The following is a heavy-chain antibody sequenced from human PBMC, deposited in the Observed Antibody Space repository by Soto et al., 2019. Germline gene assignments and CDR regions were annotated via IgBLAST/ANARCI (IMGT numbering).Heavy chain of an antibody. CDR1: GGSISGYY. CDR2: IYTSEST. D-gene: IGHD2-2*01. V-gene: IGHV4-4*07. Sequence: QVQLQESGPGLVKPSETLSLTCSVSGGSISGYYWSWIRQPAGKGLEWIGRIYTSESTNYNPSLKSRVTMSVDTSKNQFSLKLNSVTAADTAVYYCARISTYNYSGIDVWGQGTTVTVSS. J-gene: IGHJ6*02. CDR3: ARISTYNYSGIDV.